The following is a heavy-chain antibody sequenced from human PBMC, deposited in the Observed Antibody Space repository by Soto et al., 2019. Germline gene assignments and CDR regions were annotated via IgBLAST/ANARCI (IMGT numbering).Heavy chain of an antibody. CDR1: GFTFSNYA. Sequence: GGSLRLSCAASGFTFSNYAMRWVRQAPGKGLEWVSAISGSGGSTYYADSVKGRFTISRDNSKNTLYLQMNSLRAEDTAVYYCAKARYNRNYFDYWGQGTLVTVSS. V-gene: IGHV3-23*01. CDR3: AKARYNRNYFDY. J-gene: IGHJ4*02. CDR2: ISGSGGST. D-gene: IGHD1-20*01.